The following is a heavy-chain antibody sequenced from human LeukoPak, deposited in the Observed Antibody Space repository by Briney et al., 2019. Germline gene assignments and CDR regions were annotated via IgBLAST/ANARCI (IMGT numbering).Heavy chain of an antibody. CDR3: ARVVRGAVTSNCFDP. CDR2: ISYSGTT. Sequence: SETLSLTCTVSGGSINDYYWTWIRQAPGKGLEWIGYISYSGTTDYNPSLKSRVTMSVDTSNNEFSLRLTSVTAADTAMYYCARVVRGAVTSNCFDPWGQGTMVTVSS. D-gene: IGHD4-17*01. CDR1: GGSINDYY. V-gene: IGHV4-59*01. J-gene: IGHJ5*02.